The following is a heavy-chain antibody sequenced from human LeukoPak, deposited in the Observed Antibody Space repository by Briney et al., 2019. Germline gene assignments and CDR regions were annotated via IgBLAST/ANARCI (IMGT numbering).Heavy chain of an antibody. D-gene: IGHD3-22*01. V-gene: IGHV3-15*01. CDR1: GFTFSNAW. Sequence: KSGGSLRLSCAASGFTFSNAWMNWVRQAPGKGLERVGRIKSTTDGGTTDSAAPVKGRFTISRDDSKNTLYLQMDSLKTEDTAVYYCSTGGRRESDSSGFYLFYYGMDVWGQGTTVTVSS. J-gene: IGHJ6*02. CDR2: IKSTTDGGTT. CDR3: STGGRRESDSSGFYLFYYGMDV.